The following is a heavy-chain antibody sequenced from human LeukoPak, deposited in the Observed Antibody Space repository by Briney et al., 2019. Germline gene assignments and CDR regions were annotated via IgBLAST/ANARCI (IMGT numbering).Heavy chain of an antibody. D-gene: IGHD3-10*01. J-gene: IGHJ4*02. CDR3: ARAYGYYGSGSYHFDY. V-gene: IGHV1-69*13. CDR2: IIPIFGTA. CDR1: GGTFSSYA. Sequence: SVKVSCTASGGTFSSYAISWVRQAPGQGLEWMGGIIPIFGTANYAQKFQGRVTITADESTSTAYMELSSLRSEDTAVYYCARAYGYYGSGSYHFDYWGQGTLVTVSS.